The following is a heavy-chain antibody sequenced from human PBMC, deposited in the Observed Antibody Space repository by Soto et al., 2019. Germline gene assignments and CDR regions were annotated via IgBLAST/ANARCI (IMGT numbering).Heavy chain of an antibody. D-gene: IGHD1-26*01. J-gene: IGHJ4*02. CDR2: FDPEDGET. V-gene: IGHV1-24*01. CDR1: GYTLTELS. Sequence: ASVKVSCKVSGYTLTELSMHWVRQAPGKGLEWMGGFDPEDGETIYAQKFQGRVTMTEDTSTDTAYMELSSLRSDDTAVYYCACSSYARYYFDYWGQGTLVTVSS. CDR3: ACSSYARYYFDY.